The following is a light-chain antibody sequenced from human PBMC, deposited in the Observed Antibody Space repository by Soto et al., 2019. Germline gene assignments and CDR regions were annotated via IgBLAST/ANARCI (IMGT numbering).Light chain of an antibody. V-gene: IGLV4-60*03. J-gene: IGLJ2*01. Sequence: QSVLTQSSSASASLGSSVKLTCTLSSGHSSYIIAWHQQQPGKAPRYLMKLEGSGSYNKGSGVPDRFSGSSSGADRYLTISNHQSEDEADYYCETWDRNTVFGGGTKLTVL. CDR1: SGHSSYI. CDR3: ETWDRNTV. CDR2: LEGSGSY.